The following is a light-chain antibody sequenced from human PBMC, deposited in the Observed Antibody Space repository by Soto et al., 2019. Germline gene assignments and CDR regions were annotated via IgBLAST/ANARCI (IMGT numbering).Light chain of an antibody. CDR1: SSDVGGYNY. Sequence: QPVLTQPPSASGSPGQSVTISCTGTSSDVGGYNYVSWYQQHPGKAPKLMIYDVSKRPSGVPDRFSGSKSGNTASLTVSGLQAEDEADYYCSSYAGSTVVFGGGTKVTVL. J-gene: IGLJ2*01. CDR3: SSYAGSTVV. CDR2: DVS. V-gene: IGLV2-8*01.